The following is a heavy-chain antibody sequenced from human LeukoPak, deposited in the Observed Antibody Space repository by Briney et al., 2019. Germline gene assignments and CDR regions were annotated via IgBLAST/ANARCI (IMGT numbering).Heavy chain of an antibody. CDR3: ARTTYYDFWTGDSYFDY. D-gene: IGHD3-3*01. CDR1: GYTFTGYY. CDR2: INPNSGGT. V-gene: IGHV1-2*02. J-gene: IGHJ4*02. Sequence: GASVKVSCKASGYTFTGYYMHWVRQAPGQGLEWMGWINPNSGGTNYAQKFQGRVTMTRDTSISTAYMELSRLRSDDTAVYYCARTTYYDFWTGDSYFDYWGQGTLVTVSS.